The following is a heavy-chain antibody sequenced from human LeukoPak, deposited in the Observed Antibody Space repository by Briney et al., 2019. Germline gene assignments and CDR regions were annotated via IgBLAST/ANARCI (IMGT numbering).Heavy chain of an antibody. CDR1: GCSISSYY. J-gene: IGHJ4*02. V-gene: IGHV4-59*01. CDR2: IYYSGST. D-gene: IGHD1-1*01. Sequence: SETLSLTCTVSGCSISSYYWSWTRQPPGKGLEWIGYIYYSGSTNYNPSLKSRVTISVDTSKNQFSLKLSSVTAADTAVYYCARDLRNGPEQYYFDYWGQGTLVTVSS. CDR3: ARDLRNGPEQYYFDY.